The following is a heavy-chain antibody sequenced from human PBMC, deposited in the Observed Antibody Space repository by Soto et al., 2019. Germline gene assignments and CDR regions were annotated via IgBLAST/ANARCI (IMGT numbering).Heavy chain of an antibody. J-gene: IGHJ4*02. Sequence: DVQLWESGGGLVQPGGSLRLSCAASGFSFGSYALSWVRQAPGKGLEWVSTISGSDGKTFYADSVKGRFSISRDTSQSTLYLQTNSLRADDTAMYYCARWSYLDYWGQGTRVTVSS. CDR1: GFSFGSYA. D-gene: IGHD3-3*01. CDR2: ISGSDGKT. CDR3: ARWSYLDY. V-gene: IGHV3-23*01.